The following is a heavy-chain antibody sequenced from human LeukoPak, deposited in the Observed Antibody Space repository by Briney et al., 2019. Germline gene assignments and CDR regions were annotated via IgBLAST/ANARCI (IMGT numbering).Heavy chain of an antibody. CDR3: ARGFSSYSSFDH. CDR1: GGSISGYY. Sequence: SETLSLTCTVSGGSISGYYWSWIRQPPGEGLEWIGYIYNSGSTNSSPSLKSRVTISVDTSKNQFSLKLRSVTAADTAMYHCARGFSSYSSFDHWGQGTLVMVSA. CDR2: IYNSGST. V-gene: IGHV4-59*01. J-gene: IGHJ4*02. D-gene: IGHD3-22*01.